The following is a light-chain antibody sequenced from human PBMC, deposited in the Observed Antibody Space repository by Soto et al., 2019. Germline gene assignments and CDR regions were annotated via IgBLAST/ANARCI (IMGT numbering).Light chain of an antibody. CDR3: QHWET. J-gene: IGKJ1*01. CDR2: KAS. Sequence: DIQMTQSPSTLSASVGDRVTITCRASQSISSWLAWYQQKPGKAPKLLIYKASSLESGVPSRFSGSVSGTEFTLTISSLQPDDFATYYCQHWETFGQGTKVEIK. CDR1: QSISSW. V-gene: IGKV1-5*03.